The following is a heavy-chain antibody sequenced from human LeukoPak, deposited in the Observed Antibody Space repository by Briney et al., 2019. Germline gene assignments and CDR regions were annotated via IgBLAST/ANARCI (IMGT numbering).Heavy chain of an antibody. CDR2: INHSGST. Sequence: SETLSLTCTVSGGSISSYYWSWIRQPAVKGLEWIGEINHSGSTNYNPSLKSRVTISVDTSKNQFSLKLSSVTAADTAVYYCARGITIFGVVIIRMGYYFDYWGQGTLVTVSS. CDR1: GGSISSYY. CDR3: ARGITIFGVVIIRMGYYFDY. D-gene: IGHD3-3*01. J-gene: IGHJ4*02. V-gene: IGHV4-34*01.